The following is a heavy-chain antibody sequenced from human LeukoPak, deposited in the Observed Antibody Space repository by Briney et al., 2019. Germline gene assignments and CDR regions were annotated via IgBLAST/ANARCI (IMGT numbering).Heavy chain of an antibody. Sequence: GGSLRLSCAASGFTFSNYWMTWVRQAPGKGLELVANIKRDETNKYYVDSVEGRFIISRDNTKNSLYLQMNSLRAEDTAVYYCARDSNPQSSGYYFAAFDMWGQGTMVTVSS. D-gene: IGHD3-22*01. CDR2: IKRDETNK. J-gene: IGHJ3*02. CDR3: ARDSNPQSSGYYFAAFDM. V-gene: IGHV3-7*01. CDR1: GFTFSNYW.